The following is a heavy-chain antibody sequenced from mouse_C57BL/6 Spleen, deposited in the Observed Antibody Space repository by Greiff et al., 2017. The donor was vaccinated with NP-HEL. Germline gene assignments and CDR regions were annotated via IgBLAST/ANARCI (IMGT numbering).Heavy chain of an antibody. CDR1: GFTFSSYA. CDR2: ISSGDDYI. J-gene: IGHJ4*01. D-gene: IGHD2-4*01. CDR3: TRGLRREDAMDY. Sequence: EVQLVESGEGLVKPGGSLKLSCAASGFTFSSYAMSWVRQTPEKRLEWVAYISSGDDYIYYADTVKGRFTISRDNARNTLYLQMSSLKSEDTAMYYCTRGLRREDAMDYWGQGTSVTVSS. V-gene: IGHV5-9-1*02.